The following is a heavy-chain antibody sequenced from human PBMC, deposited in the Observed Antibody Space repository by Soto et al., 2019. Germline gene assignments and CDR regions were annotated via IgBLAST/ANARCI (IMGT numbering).Heavy chain of an antibody. D-gene: IGHD3-10*01. V-gene: IGHV4-4*02. J-gene: IGHJ6*02. CDR3: ARDQLLLLFGDPAAIGQRSVLKYYYGMDV. CDR2: IYHSGST. CDR1: GGSISSSNW. Sequence: PSETLSLTCAVSGGSISSSNWWSWVRQPPGKGLEWIGEIYHSGSTNYNPYLKRRVTKSVDKSKNQLSLKLSSVTAADTAVYYCARDQLLLLFGDPAAIGQRSVLKYYYGMDVWGQGTTVTVS.